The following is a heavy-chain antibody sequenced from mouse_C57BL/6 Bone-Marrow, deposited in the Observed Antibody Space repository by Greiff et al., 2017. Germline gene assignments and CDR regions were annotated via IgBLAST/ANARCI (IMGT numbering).Heavy chain of an antibody. CDR3: ARPLDSSGYVWFAY. CDR2: IDPSASYT. J-gene: IGHJ3*01. V-gene: IGHV1-50*01. CDR1: GYTFTSYW. D-gene: IGHD3-2*02. Sequence: QVQLQQPGAELVKPGASVKLSCKASGYTFTSYWMQWVKQRPGQGLEWIGEIDPSASYTNYNQKFKGKAPLTVDTSSSTAYMQLSSLTSEDSAVYYCARPLDSSGYVWFAYWGQGTLVTVSA.